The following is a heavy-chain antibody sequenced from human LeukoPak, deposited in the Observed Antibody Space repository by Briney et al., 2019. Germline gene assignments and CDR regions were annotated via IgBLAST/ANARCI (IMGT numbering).Heavy chain of an antibody. Sequence: SETLSLTCAVYGGSFSGYYWSWIRQPPGKRLEWIGEINHSGSTNYNPSLKSRVTISVDTSKNQFSLKLSSVTAADTAVYYCARYRFLEWLSFDYWGQGTLVTVSS. CDR2: INHSGST. D-gene: IGHD3-3*01. CDR1: GGSFSGYY. J-gene: IGHJ4*02. V-gene: IGHV4-34*01. CDR3: ARYRFLEWLSFDY.